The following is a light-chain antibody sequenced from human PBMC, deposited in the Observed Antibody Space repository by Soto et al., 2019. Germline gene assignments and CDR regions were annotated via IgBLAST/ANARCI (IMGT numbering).Light chain of an antibody. V-gene: IGLV2-14*01. CDR1: SSDVGGYKY. J-gene: IGLJ1*01. CDR2: EVS. Sequence: QSALTQPASVSGSPGQSITISCTGTSSDVGGYKYVSWYHQHPGKAPKLIIYEVSNRPSGVSNRFSGSKSGNTASLTISGLQAEDEADYYCSSYTSSSTLYVFGTGTKVTVL. CDR3: SSYTSSSTLYV.